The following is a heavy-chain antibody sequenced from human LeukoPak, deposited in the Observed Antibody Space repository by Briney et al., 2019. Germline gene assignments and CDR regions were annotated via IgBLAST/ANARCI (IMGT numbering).Heavy chain of an antibody. CDR3: ARKRGPGFSSTYTGMDV. CDR1: GYTFTSYA. J-gene: IGHJ6*04. CDR2: INTNTGNP. Sequence: ASVKVSCKASGYTFTSYAMNWVRQAPGQGLEWMGWINTNTGNPTYAQGFTGRFVFSLDTSVSTAYLQISSLKAEDTAVYYCARKRGPGFSSTYTGMDVGGKGPRVTVPS. D-gene: IGHD3-10*01. V-gene: IGHV7-4-1*02.